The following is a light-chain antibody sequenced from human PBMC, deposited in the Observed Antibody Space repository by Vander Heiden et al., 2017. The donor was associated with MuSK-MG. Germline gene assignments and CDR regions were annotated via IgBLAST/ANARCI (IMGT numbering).Light chain of an antibody. Sequence: AIQVTPSPSSLSASVGDRVSITCRSSQDVRNDLGSYQQKPVKAPRLLIYGISNLQSGVPSRFSADGSGTYFTLTMTSLQPEDFATYCCLLDDTYRYTFGQGTRLEIK. J-gene: IGKJ2*01. CDR3: LLDDTYRYT. CDR2: GIS. CDR1: QDVRND. V-gene: IGKV1-6*01.